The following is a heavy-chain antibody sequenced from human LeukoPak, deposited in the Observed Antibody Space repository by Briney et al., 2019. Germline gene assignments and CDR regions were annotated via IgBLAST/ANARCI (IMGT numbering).Heavy chain of an antibody. Sequence: GGSLRLSCAASGFTFSSYAMSWVRQAPGKGLEWVSAISGSGGSTYYADSVKGRFTISRDNSKSTLYLQMNTLRAEDTAVYYCVRYPRLGGDDTGFDSWGQGTLVTVSS. J-gene: IGHJ4*02. V-gene: IGHV3-23*01. CDR3: VRYPRLGGDDTGFDS. CDR2: ISGSGGST. D-gene: IGHD2-21*01. CDR1: GFTFSSYA.